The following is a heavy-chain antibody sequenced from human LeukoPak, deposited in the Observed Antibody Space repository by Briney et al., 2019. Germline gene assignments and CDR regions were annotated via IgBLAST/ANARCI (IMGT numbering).Heavy chain of an antibody. V-gene: IGHV4-59*08. CDR2: VYYSGST. CDR1: GGSMRSYY. CDR3: ARGGYYFDY. J-gene: IGHJ4*02. Sequence: PETLSLTCTVSGGSMRSYYWSWVRHPPRKGLEWIGYVYYSGSTNYNPSLKSRVTISVDTSKNQFSLNLSSVTAADTAVYYCARGGYYFDYWGQGSLVTVSS. D-gene: IGHD3-16*01.